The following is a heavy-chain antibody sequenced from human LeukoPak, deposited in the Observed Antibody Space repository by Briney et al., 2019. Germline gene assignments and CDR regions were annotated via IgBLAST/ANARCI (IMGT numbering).Heavy chain of an antibody. CDR1: GFTFSSYA. J-gene: IGHJ3*02. V-gene: IGHV3-23*01. CDR2: ISGSGGST. Sequence: GGSLRLSCAASGFTFSSYAMSWVRQAPGKGLEWVSAISGSGGSTYYADSVKGRFTISRDNSKNTLYLQMNSLRAEDTAVYYCAKDLRKDYGDYLDAFDIWGQGTMVTVSS. D-gene: IGHD4-17*01. CDR3: AKDLRKDYGDYLDAFDI.